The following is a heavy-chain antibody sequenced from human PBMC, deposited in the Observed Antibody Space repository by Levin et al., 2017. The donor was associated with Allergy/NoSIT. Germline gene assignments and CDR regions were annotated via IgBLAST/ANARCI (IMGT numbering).Heavy chain of an antibody. CDR2: IGISGRT. J-gene: IGHJ4*02. CDR1: GFTFSSYA. D-gene: IGHD3-16*01. Sequence: PSETLSLTCAASGFTFSSYAMTWVRQAPGKGLDWVSSIGISGRTYYAESVKGRFTISRDNSKNTLYLQMDSLSADDTAVYHCVKGGIGEAGGLDCWGQGTLVTVSS. V-gene: IGHV3-23*01. CDR3: VKGGIGEAGGLDC.